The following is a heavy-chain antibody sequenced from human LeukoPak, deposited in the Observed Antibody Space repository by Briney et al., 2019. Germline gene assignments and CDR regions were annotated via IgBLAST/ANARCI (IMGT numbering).Heavy chain of an antibody. J-gene: IGHJ3*02. CDR1: GCSFTSYW. CDR2: IYPGDSDT. CDR3: ARHTFEYSGSYCAFDI. Sequence: GESLKISCKGSGCSFTSYWIGWVRQMPGKGLEWMGIIYPGDSDTRYSPSFRGQVTISADKSISTAYLQWSSLKASDTAMYYCARHTFEYSGSYCAFDIWGQGTMVTVSS. D-gene: IGHD1-26*01. V-gene: IGHV5-51*01.